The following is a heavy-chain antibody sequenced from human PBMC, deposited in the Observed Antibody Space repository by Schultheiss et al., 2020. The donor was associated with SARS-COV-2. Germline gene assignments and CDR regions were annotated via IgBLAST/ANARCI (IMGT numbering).Heavy chain of an antibody. J-gene: IGHJ1*01. D-gene: IGHD1-1*01. Sequence: SQTLSLTCAVYGGSFSGYYWSWIRQPPGKGLEWIGEINHSGSTNYNPSLKSRVTISVDTSKNQFSLKLSSATAADTAVYYCARSGRYFQHWAQGTLVTVSS. CDR2: INHSGST. CDR1: GGSFSGYY. CDR3: ARSGRYFQH. V-gene: IGHV4-34*01.